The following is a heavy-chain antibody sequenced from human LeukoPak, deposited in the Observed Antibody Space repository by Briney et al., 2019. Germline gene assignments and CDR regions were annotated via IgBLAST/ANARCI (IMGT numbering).Heavy chain of an antibody. CDR3: ARGHNSGGIVSYFEI. CDR2: IYTSGST. Sequence: SETLSLTCTVSGGSISSYYWSWIRQPAGKGLEWIGRIYTSGSTNYNPSLKSRVTMSVDTSKNQFSLKLTSVTAADTAVYFCARGHNSGGIVSYFEIWGQGTMVTVSS. V-gene: IGHV4-4*07. J-gene: IGHJ3*02. CDR1: GGSISSYY. D-gene: IGHD1-26*01.